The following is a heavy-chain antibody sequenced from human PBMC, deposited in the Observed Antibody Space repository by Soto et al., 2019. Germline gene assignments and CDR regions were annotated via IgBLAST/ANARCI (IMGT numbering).Heavy chain of an antibody. J-gene: IGHJ4*02. CDR2: ILHTGGT. D-gene: IGHD3-10*01. V-gene: IGHV4-59*02. Sequence: SEILSLTCTVAGGSVGGYYWRWIRQPPGKGLEWIGYILHTGGTQYNPSLKSRVSMSVDKSKNQFSLHLTSVTAADTAVSYCARLQFGEGFDYWGQGALVTVSS. CDR3: ARLQFGEGFDY. CDR1: GGSVGGYY.